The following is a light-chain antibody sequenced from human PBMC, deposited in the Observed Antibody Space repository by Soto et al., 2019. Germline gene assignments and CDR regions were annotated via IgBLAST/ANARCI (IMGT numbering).Light chain of an antibody. CDR1: QNINNY. CDR3: QQSYSTPLT. J-gene: IGKJ1*01. V-gene: IGKV1-33*01. Sequence: DIQMTQSPSSLSASVGDRVTITCQASQNINNYLNWYQQKPGRAPKLLIYDASNLEAGVPSRFRGSGSGTDFTFTSSRLQPEDIDTYYCQQSYSTPLTLGQGTKVDIK. CDR2: DAS.